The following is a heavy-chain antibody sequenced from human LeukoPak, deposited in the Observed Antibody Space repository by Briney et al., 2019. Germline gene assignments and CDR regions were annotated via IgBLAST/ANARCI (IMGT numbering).Heavy chain of an antibody. J-gene: IGHJ4*02. CDR1: GYTFTTSY. Sequence: ASVKVSCKASGYTFTTSYMHWVRQAPGQGLEWMGIINPSDGGTSYARKFQGRVTMTRDTFTSTVYMELSSLRSEDTALYYCAREIASSSYFDYWGQGTLVTVSS. D-gene: IGHD6-13*01. V-gene: IGHV1-46*01. CDR3: AREIASSSYFDY. CDR2: INPSDGGT.